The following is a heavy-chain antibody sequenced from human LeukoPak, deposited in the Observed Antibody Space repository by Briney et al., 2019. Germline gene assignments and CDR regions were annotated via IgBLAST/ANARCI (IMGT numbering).Heavy chain of an antibody. CDR3: ARVGYCTGGSCYSDYFYGMDV. V-gene: IGHV4-59*01. J-gene: IGHJ6*02. CDR1: GGSISSYY. Sequence: SETLSLTCTVSGGSISSYYWSWIRQPPGKGLEWIAYMYYSGSTNYNPSLKSRVTISVDTSKNQFSLKLSSVTAADTAVYYCARVGYCTGGSCYSDYFYGMDVWGQGTTVTVSS. D-gene: IGHD2-15*01. CDR2: MYYSGST.